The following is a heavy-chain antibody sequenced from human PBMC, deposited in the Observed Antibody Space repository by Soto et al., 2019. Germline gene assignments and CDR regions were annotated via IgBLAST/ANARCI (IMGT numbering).Heavy chain of an antibody. CDR2: INPSGGST. Sequence: ASVKVSCKASGYTFTSYYMHWVRQAPGQRLEWMGIINPSGGSTSYAQKFQGRVTMTRDTSTSTVYIELSSLRSEDTAGYYRARDKEDLWGGYYDNWFDPWGQGTLVTVSS. V-gene: IGHV1-46*01. J-gene: IGHJ5*02. CDR3: ARDKEDLWGGYYDNWFDP. CDR1: GYTFTSYY. D-gene: IGHD3-3*01.